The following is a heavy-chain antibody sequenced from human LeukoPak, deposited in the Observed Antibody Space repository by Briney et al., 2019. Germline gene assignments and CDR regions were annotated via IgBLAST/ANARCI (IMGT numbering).Heavy chain of an antibody. CDR3: ARQNSRWELLRDY. CDR1: GGSISSSSYY. D-gene: IGHD1-26*01. V-gene: IGHV4-39*01. J-gene: IGHJ4*02. CDR2: IYYSGST. Sequence: SETLSLTCTVSGGSISSSSYYWGWIRQPPGKGLEWIGSIYYSGSTYYNPSLKSRVTISVDTSKNQFSLKLNPVTAADTAVYYCARQNSRWELLRDYWGQGTLVTVSS.